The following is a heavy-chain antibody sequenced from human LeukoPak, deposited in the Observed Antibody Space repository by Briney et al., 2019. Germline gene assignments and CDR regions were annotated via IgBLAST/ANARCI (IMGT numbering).Heavy chain of an antibody. D-gene: IGHD2-2*01. CDR1: GFSITIYA. V-gene: IGHV3-66*01. CDR3: ARVLYCSSTSCYGDFYYYYMDV. Sequence: GGSLRLSCAASGFSITIYAMTWVRRAPGKGLEWVSVIYSGGSTNYADSVKGRFTISRDNSKNTLYLQMNSLRAEDTAVYHCARVLYCSSTSCYGDFYYYYMDVWGKGTTVTISS. CDR2: IYSGGST. J-gene: IGHJ6*03.